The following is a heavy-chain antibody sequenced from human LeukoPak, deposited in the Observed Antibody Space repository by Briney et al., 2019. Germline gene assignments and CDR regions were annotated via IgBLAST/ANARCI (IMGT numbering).Heavy chain of an antibody. V-gene: IGHV3-48*01. CDR3: AREVQWELLGSFDY. J-gene: IGHJ4*02. CDR1: GFTFSSYS. Sequence: GGSLRLSCAASGFTFSSYSMNWVRQAPGKGLEWVSYISSSSSTIYYADSVKGRFTISRDNAKNSLYLQMNSLRAEDTAVYYCAREVQWELLGSFDYWGQGTLVTVSS. CDR2: ISSSSSTI. D-gene: IGHD1-26*01.